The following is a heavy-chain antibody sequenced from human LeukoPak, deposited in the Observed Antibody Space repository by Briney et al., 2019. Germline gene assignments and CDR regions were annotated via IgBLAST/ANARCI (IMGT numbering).Heavy chain of an antibody. V-gene: IGHV5-51*01. CDR1: GSXXTSYW. D-gene: IGHD4-17*01. CDR2: IYPGDSDT. Sequence: SCKGXGSXXTSYWIGWVRQMPGKSLEWMGIIYPGDSDTRYSPSFQGQVTISADKSISTAYLQWSSLKASDTAMYYCARQRQGDYRFDPWGQGTLVTVSS. J-gene: IGHJ5*02. CDR3: ARQRQGDYRFDP.